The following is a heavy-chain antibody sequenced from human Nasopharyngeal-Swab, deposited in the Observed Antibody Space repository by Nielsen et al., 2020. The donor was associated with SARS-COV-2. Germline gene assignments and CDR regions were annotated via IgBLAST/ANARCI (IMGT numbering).Heavy chain of an antibody. D-gene: IGHD1-26*01. J-gene: IGHJ4*01. V-gene: IGHV3-15*01. Sequence: GGSLRLSCAVSGFSFSNAWMSWARQVPGKGLEWVAHITRKSDGGTTRYTAPVKDRFTISRDDSQDTVYLQMNNLQIEVTAVYYCAGSFLGYWGQGTLVTVSS. CDR2: ITRKSDGGTT. CDR3: AGSFLGY. CDR1: GFSFSNAW.